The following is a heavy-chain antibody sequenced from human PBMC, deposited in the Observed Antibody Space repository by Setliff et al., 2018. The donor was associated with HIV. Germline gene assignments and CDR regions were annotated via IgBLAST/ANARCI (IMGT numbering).Heavy chain of an antibody. CDR1: GFTFSSCW. V-gene: IGHV3-7*01. CDR2: IKQDGSEK. CDR3: ARDFCGSSCSSGYGYFDH. D-gene: IGHD2-15*01. J-gene: IGHJ4*02. Sequence: GGSLRLSCAASGFTFSSCWVTWVRQGPGKGLEWVANIKQDGSEKYYGDSVKGRFIISRDNARNSLYLEMNSLRADDTAVYYCARDFCGSSCSSGYGYFDHWGQGTLVTVSS.